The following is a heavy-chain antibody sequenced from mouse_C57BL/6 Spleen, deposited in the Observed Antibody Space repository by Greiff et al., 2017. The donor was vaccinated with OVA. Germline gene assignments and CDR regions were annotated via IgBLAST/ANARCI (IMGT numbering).Heavy chain of an antibody. D-gene: IGHD1-1*01. J-gene: IGHJ2*01. V-gene: IGHV6-3*01. CDR3: TNYEYYFDY. CDR1: GFTFSNYW. Sequence: EVQLQESGGGLVQPGGSMKLSCVASGFTFSNYWMNWVRQSPEKGLEWVAQIRLKSDNYATHYAESVKGRFTISRDDSKSSVYLQMNNLRAEDTGIYYCTNYEYYFDYWGQGTTLTVSS. CDR2: IRLKSDNYAT.